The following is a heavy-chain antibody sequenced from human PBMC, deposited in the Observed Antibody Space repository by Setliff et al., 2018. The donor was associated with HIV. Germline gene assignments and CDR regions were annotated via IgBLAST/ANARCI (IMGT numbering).Heavy chain of an antibody. J-gene: IGHJ3*01. CDR3: ARDDPFGESDAFDL. CDR1: GFRFGSYS. D-gene: IGHD3-10*01. CDR2: ITTGGTTI. V-gene: IGHV3-48*01. Sequence: PGGSLRLSCAPSGFRFGSYSMDWVRQAPGKGLEWVSYITTGGTTIYYADSVKGRFTISRDNARDSVSLQMNSLRGDDTAVYYCARDDPFGESDAFDLWGQGTMVTVSS.